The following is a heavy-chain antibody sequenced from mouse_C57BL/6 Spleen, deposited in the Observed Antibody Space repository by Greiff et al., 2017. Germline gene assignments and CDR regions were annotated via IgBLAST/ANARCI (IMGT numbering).Heavy chain of an antibody. J-gene: IGHJ2*01. CDR1: GYTFTSYG. CDR2: IYPRSGNT. D-gene: IGHD2-3*01. Sequence: QVQLQQSGAELARPGASVKLSCKASGYTFTSYGISWVKQRTGQGLEWIGEIYPRSGNTYYNEKFKGKATLTADKSSSTAYMELRSLTSEDSAVYFWAPSMPTGDYWGQGTTLTVSS. V-gene: IGHV1-81*01. CDR3: APSMPTGDY.